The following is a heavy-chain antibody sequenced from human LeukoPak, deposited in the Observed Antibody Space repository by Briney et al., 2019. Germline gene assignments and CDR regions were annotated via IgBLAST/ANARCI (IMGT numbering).Heavy chain of an antibody. CDR3: APSRRYSSSWVDY. D-gene: IGHD6-13*01. CDR1: GYTFTDYY. J-gene: IGHJ4*02. V-gene: IGHV1-69-2*01. CDR2: VDPEDGET. Sequence: ASVKVSCKASGYTFTDYYMHWVQQAPGKGLEWMGRVDPEDGETIYAEKFQGRVTITADTSTGTAYMELSSLRSEDTAVYYCAPSRRYSSSWVDYWGQGTLVTVSS.